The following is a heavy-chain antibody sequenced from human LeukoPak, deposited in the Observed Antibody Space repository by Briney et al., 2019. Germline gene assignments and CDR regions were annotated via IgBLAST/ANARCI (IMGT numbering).Heavy chain of an antibody. CDR2: ISGSGSST. V-gene: IGHV3-23*01. J-gene: IGHJ6*03. CDR1: AFTFSNYA. D-gene: IGHD3-10*01. CDR3: AKTYGGYYYYMDV. Sequence: GGSLRLSCAASAFTFSNYARSWVRQAPGKGLEWVSDISGSGSSTYYADSVKGRFTISRDNSKNTLYLQMNSLRVEDTAVYYCAKTYGGYYYYMDVWGKGTTVTVSS.